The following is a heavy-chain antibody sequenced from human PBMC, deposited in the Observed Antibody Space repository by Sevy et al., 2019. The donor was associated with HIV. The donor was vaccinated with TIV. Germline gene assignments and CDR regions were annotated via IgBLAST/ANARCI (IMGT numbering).Heavy chain of an antibody. CDR1: GYYFTLYS. CDR2: INPDNGAT. J-gene: IGHJ4*02. CDR3: ARSVAAPAQGHFEY. Sequence: ASVKVSCKTSGYYFTLYSLSWVRQAPGQGLEWMGRINPDNGATKYSQKFQGRDTMTRDTSISTFYMDLSRLRSDDTAVYYCARSVAAPAQGHFEYRGQGTLVAVSS. V-gene: IGHV1-2*06. D-gene: IGHD6-13*01.